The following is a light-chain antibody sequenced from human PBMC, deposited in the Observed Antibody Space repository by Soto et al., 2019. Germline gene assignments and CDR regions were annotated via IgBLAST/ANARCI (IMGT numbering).Light chain of an antibody. CDR3: QQYGYSFWT. CDR2: DAS. CDR1: QSVSSY. J-gene: IGKJ1*01. V-gene: IGKV3-11*01. Sequence: EIVLTQSPATLSLSPGEIATLYFSASQSVSSYLAWYQQKPGQAPRLLIYDASNRATGIPARFSGSGSGADYTLTISRLEPEDSAVYYCQQYGYSFWTFGQGTKVDIK.